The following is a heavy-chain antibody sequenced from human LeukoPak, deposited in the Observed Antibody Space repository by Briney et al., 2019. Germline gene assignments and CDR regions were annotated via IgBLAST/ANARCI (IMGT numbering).Heavy chain of an antibody. Sequence: GGSLRLSCAASGFTVSSNYMSWVRQAPGKGLEWVSVIYSGGSTYYADSVKGRFTISRDNSKNTLYPQMNSLRAGDTAVYYCARDRYYYDSSGPFDYWGQGTLVTVSS. J-gene: IGHJ4*02. CDR3: ARDRYYYDSSGPFDY. CDR2: IYSGGST. D-gene: IGHD3-22*01. CDR1: GFTVSSNY. V-gene: IGHV3-66*01.